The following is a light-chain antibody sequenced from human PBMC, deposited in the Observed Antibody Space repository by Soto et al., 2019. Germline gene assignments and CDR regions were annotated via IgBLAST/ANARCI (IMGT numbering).Light chain of an antibody. Sequence: QSALTQPRSVSGSPGQSVTISCTGTSSDVGGYNYGSWYQQHPGKAPKLMIYDVSKRPSWVPDCFSGSKSGNTASLTISGLQAEDEADYYCWSYAVSYVFGTGTKLTVL. V-gene: IGLV2-11*01. CDR2: DVS. J-gene: IGLJ1*01. CDR3: WSYAVSYV. CDR1: SSDVGGYNY.